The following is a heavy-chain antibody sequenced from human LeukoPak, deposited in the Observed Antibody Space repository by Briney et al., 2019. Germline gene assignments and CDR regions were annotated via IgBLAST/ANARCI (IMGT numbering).Heavy chain of an antibody. V-gene: IGHV1-2*06. D-gene: IGHD3-22*01. CDR1: GYTFTGYY. J-gene: IGHJ4*02. CDR2: INPNSGGT. Sequence: ASVKVSCKASGYTFTGYYMHWVRQAPGQGLEWMGRINPNSGGTNYAQKFQGRVTMTRDTSISTAYMELRRLRSDDTAVYYCAREYYYDSSGYFRAFDYWGQGTLVTVSS. CDR3: AREYYYDSSGYFRAFDY.